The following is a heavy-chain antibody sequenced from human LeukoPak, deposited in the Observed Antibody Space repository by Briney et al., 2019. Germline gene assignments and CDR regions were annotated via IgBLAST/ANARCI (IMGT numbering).Heavy chain of an antibody. CDR3: AKDKAPLYSGYDWDLDF. CDR2: ISWNSAYI. V-gene: IGHV3-9*01. J-gene: IGHJ4*02. CDR1: GFTFHHYA. D-gene: IGHD5-12*01. Sequence: GRSLRLSCAASGFTFHHYAIHWVRQVPGKGLEWVSGISWNSAYIGYADSVKGRFTISRDNAKNSVYLQMNSLRAEDTALYYCAKDKAPLYSGYDWDLDFWGQGAMVTVSS.